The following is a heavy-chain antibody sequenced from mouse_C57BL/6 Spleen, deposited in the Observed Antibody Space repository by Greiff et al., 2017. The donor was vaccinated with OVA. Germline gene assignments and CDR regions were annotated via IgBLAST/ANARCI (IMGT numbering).Heavy chain of an antibody. CDR3: ARGDYGGSSTSWFAY. V-gene: IGHV1-80*01. J-gene: IGHJ3*01. CDR2: IYPGDGDP. Sequence: QVQLQQSGAELVKPGASVKISCKASGYAFSSYWMNWVKQRPGKGLEWIGQIYPGDGDPNYNGKFKGKATLTADKSSSQAYMQPSSLTSEDSAVYSCARGDYGGSSTSWFAYWGQGTLVTVSA. CDR1: GYAFSSYW. D-gene: IGHD1-1*01.